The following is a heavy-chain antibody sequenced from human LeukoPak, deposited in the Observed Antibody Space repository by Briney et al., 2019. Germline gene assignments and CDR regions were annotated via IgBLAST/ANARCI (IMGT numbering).Heavy chain of an antibody. V-gene: IGHV3-23*01. D-gene: IGHD6-13*01. Sequence: GGSLRLSCAASGFTFSSYAMSWVRQAPGKRLEWVSAISGSGGSTYYADSVKGRFTISRDNSKNTLYLQMNSLRAEDTAVYYCAKVDLTRIAANYFDYWGQGTLVTVSS. CDR1: GFTFSSYA. CDR2: ISGSGGST. CDR3: AKVDLTRIAANYFDY. J-gene: IGHJ4*02.